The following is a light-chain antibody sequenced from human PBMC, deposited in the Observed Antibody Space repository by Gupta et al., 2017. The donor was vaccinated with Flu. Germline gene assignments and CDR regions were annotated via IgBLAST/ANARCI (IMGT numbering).Light chain of an antibody. CDR1: KLGDKY. Sequence: SYELTQPPSVSVSPGTTASLTCSGDKLGDKYACWYQQKPGQSPVLVIYQDSKRPSGIPERFAGSNSGNTATLTIRGTQARDEADYYCQAWDSSTFWVFGGGTKLTVL. V-gene: IGLV3-1*01. J-gene: IGLJ3*02. CDR2: QDS. CDR3: QAWDSSTFWV.